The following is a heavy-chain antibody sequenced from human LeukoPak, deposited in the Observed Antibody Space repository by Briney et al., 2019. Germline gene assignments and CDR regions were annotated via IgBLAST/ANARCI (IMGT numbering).Heavy chain of an antibody. CDR1: GGTFSSYA. CDR2: IIPIFGTA. V-gene: IGHV1-69*05. J-gene: IGHJ4*02. CDR3: ARSLVVTAILDY. Sequence: SVKVSCKASGGTFSSYAISWVRQAPGQGLEWMGGIIPIFGTANYAQKFQGRVTITTDESTSTAYMELSSLRSEDTAVYYCARSLVVTAILDYWGQGTLVTVSS. D-gene: IGHD2-21*02.